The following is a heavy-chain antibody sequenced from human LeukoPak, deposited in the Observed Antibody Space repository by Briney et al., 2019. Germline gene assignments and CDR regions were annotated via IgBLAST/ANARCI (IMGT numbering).Heavy chain of an antibody. Sequence: SETLSLTCTVSGGSVSSGSYYWSWIRQPPGKGPEWIGYIYYSGSTNYNPSLKSRVTISVDTSKNQFSLKLSSVTAADTAVYYCASTGYRPSRFDYWGQGTLVTVSS. V-gene: IGHV4-61*01. CDR1: GGSVSSGSYY. CDR2: IYYSGST. CDR3: ASTGYRPSRFDY. D-gene: IGHD6-13*01. J-gene: IGHJ4*02.